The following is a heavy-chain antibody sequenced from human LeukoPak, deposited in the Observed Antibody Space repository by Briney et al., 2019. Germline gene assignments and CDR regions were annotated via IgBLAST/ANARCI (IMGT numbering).Heavy chain of an antibody. D-gene: IGHD2-15*01. CDR3: ARVLGWAAFDY. Sequence: PSETLSLTCTVSGGSINSFCWSWFRQPAGKGLEWIGRIYSSGNTNYDPSLKSRVTMSVDTSKNQFSLKLSSVTAADTAVYYCARVLGWAAFDYWGQGTLVTVSS. J-gene: IGHJ4*02. CDR2: IYSSGNT. CDR1: GGSINSFC. V-gene: IGHV4-4*07.